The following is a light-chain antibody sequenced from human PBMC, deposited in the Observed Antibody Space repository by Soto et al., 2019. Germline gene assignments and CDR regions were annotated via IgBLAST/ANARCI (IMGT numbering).Light chain of an antibody. Sequence: EIMFTQAPDTLSFSPGERATPLIRASQSVSSSYLAWYQQKPRQAPRLLIYDASSRATGIPDRVSGSGSGTDFTLTIGILEPEDFAVYYCQQYGSSVGGTLGGGTNVDIK. V-gene: IGKV3-20*01. CDR1: QSVSSSY. J-gene: IGKJ4*01. CDR3: QQYGSSVGGT. CDR2: DAS.